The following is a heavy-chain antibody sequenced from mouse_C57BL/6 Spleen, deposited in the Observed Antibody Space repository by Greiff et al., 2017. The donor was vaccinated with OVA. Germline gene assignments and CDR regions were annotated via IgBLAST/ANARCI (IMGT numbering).Heavy chain of an antibody. D-gene: IGHD2-4*01. CDR1: GYTFTSYW. CDR3: ARLYYDYGYAMDY. Sequence: QVQLQQPGAELVKPGASVKLSCKASGYTFTSYWMHWVKQRPGQGLEWIGIIHPNSGSTNYNEKFKSKATLTVDKSSSTAYMQLSSLTSEDSAVYYCARLYYDYGYAMDYWGQGTSVTVSS. J-gene: IGHJ4*01. V-gene: IGHV1-64*01. CDR2: IHPNSGST.